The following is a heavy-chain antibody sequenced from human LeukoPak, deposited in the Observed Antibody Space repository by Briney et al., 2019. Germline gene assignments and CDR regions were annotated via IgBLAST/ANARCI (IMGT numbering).Heavy chain of an antibody. V-gene: IGHV4-59*01. J-gene: IGHJ6*02. CDR3: ARLLMGNRGMDV. D-gene: IGHD7-27*01. Sequence: SETLSLTCTVSGGSLSSYYWSWIRQPPGKGLEWIGYIYYTGRTNYNPSLKSRVTISVDKSKNQFSLKLRSVTAADTAVYYCARLLMGNRGMDVWGQGTTVTVSS. CDR2: IYYTGRT. CDR1: GGSLSSYY.